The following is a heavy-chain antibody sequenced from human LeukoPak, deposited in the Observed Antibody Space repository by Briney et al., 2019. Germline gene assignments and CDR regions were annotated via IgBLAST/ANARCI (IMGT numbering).Heavy chain of an antibody. CDR3: ARRYCETTTWGLHFYYYMDV. Sequence: SETLSLTCAVYGESFSDYYWTWIRQSPGKGLEWIGEINHSGSTNYNPSLKSRVTISVNTSNNQFSLKLTSVTAADTAVYYCARRYCETTTWGLHFYYYMDVWGKGTTVTISS. CDR2: INHSGST. V-gene: IGHV4-34*01. J-gene: IGHJ6*03. CDR1: GESFSDYY. D-gene: IGHD3-9*01.